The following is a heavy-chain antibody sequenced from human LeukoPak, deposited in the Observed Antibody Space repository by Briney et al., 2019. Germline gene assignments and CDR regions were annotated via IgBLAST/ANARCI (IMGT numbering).Heavy chain of an antibody. CDR1: GFTFSSYS. V-gene: IGHV3-30*03. CDR3: AREWGAAADY. D-gene: IGHD6-13*01. Sequence: GGSLRLSCAASGFTFSSYSMNWVRQAPGKGLEWVAVMSYDGDKKYYTDSVKGRFTLSRDNSKNTLYLQMNSLKPQDTAVYYCAREWGAAADYWGQGTLVTVSS. CDR2: MSYDGDKK. J-gene: IGHJ4*02.